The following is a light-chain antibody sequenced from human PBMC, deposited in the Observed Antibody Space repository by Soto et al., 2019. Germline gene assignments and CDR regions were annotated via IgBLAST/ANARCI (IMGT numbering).Light chain of an antibody. Sequence: DVQMTQSPASLSASVGERVTITCRASQSISKNLNWYQHKVGKAPQLLIYSASDSQAGVPSRFSGSGSGTDFTLIISGLQPEDFATYYCQQSYISPYTFGQGTKVEIK. CDR2: SAS. J-gene: IGKJ2*01. CDR3: QQSYISPYT. V-gene: IGKV1-39*01. CDR1: QSISKN.